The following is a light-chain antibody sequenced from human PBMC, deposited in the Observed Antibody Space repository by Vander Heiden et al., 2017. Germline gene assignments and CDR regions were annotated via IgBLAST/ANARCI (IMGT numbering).Light chain of an antibody. J-gene: IGKJ3*01. Sequence: DIQMTQSPSSLSASVGDRVTITCRASQSISSYLNWYQQKPGKAPKLLIYAASSLQSGVPSRFSGSGSGTDFTLTISSLQPEDFATYYWQQSYSRTFGPGTKVDIK. CDR2: AAS. CDR3: QQSYSRT. CDR1: QSISSY. V-gene: IGKV1-39*01.